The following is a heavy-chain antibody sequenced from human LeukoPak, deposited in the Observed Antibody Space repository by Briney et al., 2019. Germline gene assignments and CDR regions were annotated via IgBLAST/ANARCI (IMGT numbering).Heavy chain of an antibody. D-gene: IGHD6-19*01. CDR2: IIPILGIA. Sequence: SVKVSCKASGGTFISYAISWVRQAPGQGLEWMGRIIPILGIANYAQKFQGRVTITADKSTSTAYMELSSLRFEDTAVYYCARAKVVAVAGIGAFDIWGQGTMVTVSS. J-gene: IGHJ3*02. V-gene: IGHV1-69*04. CDR3: ARAKVVAVAGIGAFDI. CDR1: GGTFISYA.